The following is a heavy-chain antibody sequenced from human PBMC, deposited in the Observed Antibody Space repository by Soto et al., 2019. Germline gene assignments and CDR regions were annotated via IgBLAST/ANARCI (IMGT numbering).Heavy chain of an antibody. V-gene: IGHV3-13*01. D-gene: IGHD6-19*01. J-gene: IGHJ3*02. CDR1: GFTFSSYD. CDR2: IGTAGDR. Sequence: GGSLRLSCAASGFTFSSYDMHWVRQAPGKGLEWVSAIGTAGDRYYPGSVMGGFASSRENAKTSMYLQMNSMRAVDTAVYYCARAVKNAAVAGGFRTPNAFDIWGQGTMVTVSS. CDR3: ARAVKNAAVAGGFRTPNAFDI.